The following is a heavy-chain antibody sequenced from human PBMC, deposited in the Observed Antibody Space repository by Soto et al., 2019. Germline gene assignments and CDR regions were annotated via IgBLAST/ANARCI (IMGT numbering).Heavy chain of an antibody. CDR2: ITGGGDST. CDR3: AKLEHNSGGVLDF. J-gene: IGHJ4*02. D-gene: IGHD3-16*01. CDR1: VFTFGSYA. V-gene: IGHV3-23*01. Sequence: AGWSLRLSCACSVFTFGSYAMSWVRQAPGKGLEWVSAITGGGDSTWYADSVKGRVTISRDNSKTTLYLQMNSLRAEDTALYYCAKLEHNSGGVLDFWGQGALVTVSS.